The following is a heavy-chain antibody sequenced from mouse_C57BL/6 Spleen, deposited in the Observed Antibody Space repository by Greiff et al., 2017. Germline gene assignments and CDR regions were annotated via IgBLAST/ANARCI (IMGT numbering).Heavy chain of an antibody. Sequence: QVQLQQPGAELVKPGASVKMSCKASGYTFTSYWITWVKQRPGQGLEWIGDIYPGSGSTNYNEKFKSKATLTVDTSSSTAYMQLSSLTSEDSAVYYCARRHDYDAAHFDVWGTGTTVTVSS. CDR1: GYTFTSYW. D-gene: IGHD2-4*01. CDR2: IYPGSGST. CDR3: ARRHDYDAAHFDV. J-gene: IGHJ1*03. V-gene: IGHV1-55*01.